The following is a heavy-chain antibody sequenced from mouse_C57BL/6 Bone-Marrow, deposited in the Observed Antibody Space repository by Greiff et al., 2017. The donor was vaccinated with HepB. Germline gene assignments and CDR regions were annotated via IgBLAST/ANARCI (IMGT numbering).Heavy chain of an antibody. J-gene: IGHJ1*03. V-gene: IGHV1-72*01. CDR3: ARERSVSSYWYFDV. Sequence: QVHVKQPGAELVKPGASVKLSCKASGYTFTSYWMHWVKQRPGRGLEWIGRIDPNSGGTKYNEKFKSKATLTVDKPSSTAYMQLSSLTSEDSAVYYCARERSVSSYWYFDVWGTGTTVTVSS. CDR2: IDPNSGGT. D-gene: IGHD1-1*01. CDR1: GYTFTSYW.